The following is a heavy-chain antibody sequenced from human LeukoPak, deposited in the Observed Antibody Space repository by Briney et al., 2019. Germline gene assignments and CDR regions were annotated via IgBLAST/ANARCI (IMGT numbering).Heavy chain of an antibody. V-gene: IGHV3-30*02. CDR3: AKDRISYWYDTSGYFLFPDY. CDR1: GFTFSSYA. D-gene: IGHD3-22*01. CDR2: IQYDGSNK. Sequence: GGSLRLSCAASGFTFSSYAMSWVRQAPGKGLEWVAFIQYDGSNKYYAGSVKGRFTISRDNSKNTLFLQMNSLRAEDTAVYYCAKDRISYWYDTSGYFLFPDYWGQGTLVTVSS. J-gene: IGHJ4*02.